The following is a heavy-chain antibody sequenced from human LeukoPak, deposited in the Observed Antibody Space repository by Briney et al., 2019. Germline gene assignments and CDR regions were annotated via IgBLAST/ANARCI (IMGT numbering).Heavy chain of an antibody. Sequence: PSETLSLTCAVYGGSFSGYYWSWIRQPPGKGLEWIGEINPSGSTNSNPSLKSRVTISVDTSKNQFSLKLSSVTAADTAVYYCARRLLGYCSGGSCYSGYFQHWGQGTLVTVSS. CDR3: ARRLLGYCSGGSCYSGYFQH. D-gene: IGHD2-15*01. CDR1: GGSFSGYY. J-gene: IGHJ1*01. V-gene: IGHV4-34*01. CDR2: INPSGST.